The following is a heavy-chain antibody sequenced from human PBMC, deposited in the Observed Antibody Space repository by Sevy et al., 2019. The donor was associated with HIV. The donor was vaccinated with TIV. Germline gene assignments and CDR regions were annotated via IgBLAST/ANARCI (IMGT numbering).Heavy chain of an antibody. CDR3: VRGVVVVAATPGNWFDP. CDR2: IYHSGST. CDR1: GGSISSGGYS. D-gene: IGHD2-15*01. J-gene: IGHJ5*02. V-gene: IGHV4-30-2*01. Sequence: SETLSLTCAVSGGSISSGGYSWSWIRQPPGKGLEWIGYIYHSGSTYYNPSLKSRVTISVDRSKNQFSLKLSSVTAADTAVYYCVRGVVVVAATPGNWFDPWGQGTLVTVSS.